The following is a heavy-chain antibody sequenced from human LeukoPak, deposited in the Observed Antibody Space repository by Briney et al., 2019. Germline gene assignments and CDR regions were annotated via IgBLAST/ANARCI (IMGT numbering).Heavy chain of an antibody. D-gene: IGHD3-10*01. CDR1: GGSFSGYY. CDR3: ARDKGQYGSGTRGFTWFDP. V-gene: IGHV4-34*01. CDR2: INPSRNT. J-gene: IGHJ5*02. Sequence: PSETLSLTCAVFGGSFSGYYWNWIRQPPGKGLEWIGQINPSRNTNYNPSLKSRVIVSSDMSKNQFSLMLNSVTAADTAVYYCARDKGQYGSGTRGFTWFDPWGQGTLVTVSS.